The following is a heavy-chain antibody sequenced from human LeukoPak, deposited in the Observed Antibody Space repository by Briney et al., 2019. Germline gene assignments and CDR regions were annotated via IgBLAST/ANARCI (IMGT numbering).Heavy chain of an antibody. CDR2: IHTIGNT. Sequence: SETLSLTCTVSGVSISRGSHYWSWLRQPAGKGLEWIGRIHTIGNTNYSPSLWRRVTISVDTSKNQFSLRLHSVTAADTAVYYCARDRSYYSATGTDYWGQGALVTVAS. D-gene: IGHD2-15*01. V-gene: IGHV4-61*02. J-gene: IGHJ4*02. CDR3: ARDRSYYSATGTDY. CDR1: GVSISRGSHY.